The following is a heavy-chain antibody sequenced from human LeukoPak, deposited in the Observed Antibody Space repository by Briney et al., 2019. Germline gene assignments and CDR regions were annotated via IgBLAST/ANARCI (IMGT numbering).Heavy chain of an antibody. V-gene: IGHV4-31*03. Sequence: PSETLSLTCTVSGGSISSGGYYWSWIRQHPGKGLEWIGYIYYSGSTYYNPSLKSRVTISVDTSKNQFSLKLSSVTAADTAVYYCAREEGDGYKFDYWAREPWSPSPQ. J-gene: IGHJ4*02. D-gene: IGHD5-24*01. CDR1: GGSISSGGYY. CDR3: AREEGDGYKFDY. CDR2: IYYSGST.